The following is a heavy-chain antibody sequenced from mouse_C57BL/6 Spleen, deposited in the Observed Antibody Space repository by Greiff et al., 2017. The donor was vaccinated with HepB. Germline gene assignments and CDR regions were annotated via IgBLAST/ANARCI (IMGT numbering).Heavy chain of an antibody. Sequence: QVQLQQPGAELVKPGASVKLSCKASGYTFTSYWMHWVKQRPGRGLEWIGRIDPNSGGTKYNEKFKSKATLTVDKPSSTAYMQLSSLTSEDSAVYYGARRGLDYYGSSPYYAMDYWGQGTSVTVSS. V-gene: IGHV1-72*01. J-gene: IGHJ4*01. CDR2: IDPNSGGT. D-gene: IGHD1-1*01. CDR3: ARRGLDYYGSSPYYAMDY. CDR1: GYTFTSYW.